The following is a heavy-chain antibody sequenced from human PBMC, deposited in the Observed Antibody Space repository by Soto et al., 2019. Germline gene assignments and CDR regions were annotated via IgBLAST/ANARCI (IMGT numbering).Heavy chain of an antibody. V-gene: IGHV5-51*01. J-gene: IGHJ6*03. Sequence: GESLKISCKGSGYSFTSYWIGWVRQMPGKGLEWMGIIYPGDSDTRYSPSFQGQVTISADKSISTAYLQWSSLKASDTAMYYCARQIEGHGSGSYYIDYYYYMDVWGKGTTVTVSS. CDR3: ARQIEGHGSGSYYIDYYYYMDV. CDR1: GYSFTSYW. CDR2: IYPGDSDT. D-gene: IGHD3-10*01.